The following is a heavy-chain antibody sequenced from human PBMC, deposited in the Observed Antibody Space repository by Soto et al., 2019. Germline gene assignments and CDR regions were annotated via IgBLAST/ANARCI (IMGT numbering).Heavy chain of an antibody. J-gene: IGHJ5*02. CDR2: IYYSGST. V-gene: IGHV4-59*08. Sequence: SETLSLTCTVSGGSISSYYWSWIRQPPGKGLEWIGYIYYSGSTNYNPSLKSRVTISVDTSKNQFSLKLSSVTAADTAVYYCARHAGYYGSANWFDPWGQGTLVTVSS. CDR1: GGSISSYY. CDR3: ARHAGYYGSANWFDP. D-gene: IGHD3-10*01.